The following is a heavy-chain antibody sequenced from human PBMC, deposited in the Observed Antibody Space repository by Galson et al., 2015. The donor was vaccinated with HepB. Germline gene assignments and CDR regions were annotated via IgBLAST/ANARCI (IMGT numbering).Heavy chain of an antibody. CDR2: IYDSGNT. D-gene: IGHD1-7*01. CDR1: GGSISNYY. J-gene: IGHJ5*02. V-gene: IGHV4-59*01. Sequence: SETLSLTCTVSGGSISNYYWSWIRQPPGKGLEWIGYIYDSGNTNYNPSLKSRVTISVDTSKNQFSLKLSSVTAADTAVYYCAREGKGSWNYVNWFDPWGQGTLVIVSS. CDR3: AREGKGSWNYVNWFDP.